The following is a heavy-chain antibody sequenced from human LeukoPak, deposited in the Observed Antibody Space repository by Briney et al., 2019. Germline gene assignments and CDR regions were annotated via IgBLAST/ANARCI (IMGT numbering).Heavy chain of an antibody. CDR2: IIPILGIA. V-gene: IGHV1-69*04. J-gene: IGHJ5*02. Sequence: SVKVSCKASGGTFSSYAISWVRQAPGQGLEWMGRIIPILGIANYAQKSQGRVTITADKSTSTAYMELSSLRSEDTAVYYCARDSSPSYYYDKGGLDPWGQGTLVTVSS. CDR3: ARDSSPSYYYDKGGLDP. CDR1: GGTFSSYA. D-gene: IGHD3-22*01.